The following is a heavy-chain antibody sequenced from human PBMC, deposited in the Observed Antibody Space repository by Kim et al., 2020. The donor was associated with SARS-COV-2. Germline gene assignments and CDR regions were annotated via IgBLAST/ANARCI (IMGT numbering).Heavy chain of an antibody. J-gene: IGHJ3*02. CDR2: INHSGST. D-gene: IGHD2-2*01. V-gene: IGHV4-34*01. CDR1: GGSFSGYY. CDR3: ARARQLRKYQLPRRDAFDI. Sequence: SETLSLTCAVYGGSFSGYYWSWIRQPPGKGLEWIGEINHSGSTNYNPSLKSRVTISVDTSKNQFSLKLSSVTAADTAVYYCARARQLRKYQLPRRDAFDIWGQGTMVTVSS.